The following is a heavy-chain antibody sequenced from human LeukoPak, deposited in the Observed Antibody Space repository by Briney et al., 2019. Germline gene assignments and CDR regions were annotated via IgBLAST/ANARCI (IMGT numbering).Heavy chain of an antibody. CDR3: AKDLLGGTDAFDI. CDR1: GFKFSSYW. D-gene: IGHD4-23*01. Sequence: GGSLRLSCGASGFKFSSYWMSWVRQTPGKGPEWLANIKQDGSEEYYGDSVKGRFTISRDNSKNTLYLQMNSLRAEDTAVYYCAKDLLGGTDAFDIWGQGTMVTVSS. J-gene: IGHJ3*02. V-gene: IGHV3-7*01. CDR2: IKQDGSEE.